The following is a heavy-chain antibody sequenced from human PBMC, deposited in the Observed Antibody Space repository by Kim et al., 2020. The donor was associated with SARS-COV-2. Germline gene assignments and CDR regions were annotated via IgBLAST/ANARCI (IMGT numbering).Heavy chain of an antibody. J-gene: IGHJ4*02. CDR1: GYTFTNYD. Sequence: ASVKVSCQTSGYTFTNYDITWVRQAPGQGLEWVGWISTSTGNTKFSQKVQARVTMSTDTSTSTVYMELRGLRSDDTAVYYCAKDYVPHKNVYDSPGLDHWGQGTLVTVSS. CDR3: AKDYVPHKNVYDSPGLDH. CDR2: ISTSTGNT. V-gene: IGHV1-18*01. D-gene: IGHD3-22*01.